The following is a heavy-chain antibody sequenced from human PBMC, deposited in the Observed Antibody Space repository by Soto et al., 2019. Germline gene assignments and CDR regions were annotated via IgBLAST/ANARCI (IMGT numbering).Heavy chain of an antibody. CDR3: ARDGYGDGYANDGFDY. Sequence: QVQLVQSGAEVKKPGSSVKVSCKASGGTFSSYTISWVRQAPGQGLEWMGRIIPILGIANYAQKFQGRVTITADKSTSTAYMELSSLRSEDTAVYYCARDGYGDGYANDGFDYWGQGTLVTVSS. J-gene: IGHJ4*02. CDR1: GGTFSSYT. V-gene: IGHV1-69*08. CDR2: IIPILGIA. D-gene: IGHD5-12*01.